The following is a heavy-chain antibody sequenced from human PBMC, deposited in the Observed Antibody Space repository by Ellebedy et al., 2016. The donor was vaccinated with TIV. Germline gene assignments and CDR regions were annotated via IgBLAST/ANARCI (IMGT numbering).Heavy chain of an antibody. CDR3: AKGCGGSCYWEAY. J-gene: IGHJ4*02. CDR1: GFTFKTYG. Sequence: GESLKISCAASGFTFKTYGMHWVRQAPGKGLEWVSSISGGVGNTYYADSVKGRFTISRDNSKNTLYLQMNSLRAEDTAVYYCAKGCGGSCYWEAYWGQGTLVTVSS. V-gene: IGHV3-23*01. D-gene: IGHD2-15*01. CDR2: ISGGVGNT.